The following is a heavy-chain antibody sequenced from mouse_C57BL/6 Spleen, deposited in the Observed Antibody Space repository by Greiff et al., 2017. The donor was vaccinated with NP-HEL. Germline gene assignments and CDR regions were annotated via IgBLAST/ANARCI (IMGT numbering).Heavy chain of an antibody. CDR3: ARAGKGLFAY. V-gene: IGHV1-55*01. D-gene: IGHD4-1*01. CDR1: GYTFTSYW. J-gene: IGHJ3*01. Sequence: VQLQQSGAELVKPGASVEMSCKASGYTFTSYWITWVKQRPGQGLEWIGDIYPGSGSTNYNEKFKSKATLTVDTSSSTAYMQLSSLTSEYSAVYYCARAGKGLFAYWGQGTLVTVSA. CDR2: IYPGSGST.